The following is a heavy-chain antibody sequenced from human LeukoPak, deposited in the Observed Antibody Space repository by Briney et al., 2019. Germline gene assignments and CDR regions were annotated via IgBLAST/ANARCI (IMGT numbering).Heavy chain of an antibody. J-gene: IGHJ5*01. Sequence: GASVEVACKASGYTFKNYGISWVRQAPGQGLEWMGWICTYNGDTKHAQKVQGRLTLTADASTSTAYMELRGLRSDDTAVYYCARDPSNTSGWYISFDFWGQGTLVTVSS. D-gene: IGHD6-19*01. CDR2: ICTYNGDT. V-gene: IGHV1-18*04. CDR3: ARDPSNTSGWYISFDF. CDR1: GYTFKNYG.